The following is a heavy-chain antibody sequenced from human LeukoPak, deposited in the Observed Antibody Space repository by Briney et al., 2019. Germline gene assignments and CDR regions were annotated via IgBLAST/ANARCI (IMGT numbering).Heavy chain of an antibody. V-gene: IGHV4-34*01. J-gene: IGHJ1*01. CDR2: INHSGST. Sequence: PSVTLSLTCAVYGGSFSGYYWSWIRQPPGKGLEWIGEINHSGSTNYNPSLKSRVTISVDTSKNQFSLKLSSVTAADTAVYYCARRGSRGYCSSTSCYGYFQHWGQGTLVTVSS. CDR3: ARRGSRGYCSSTSCYGYFQH. D-gene: IGHD2-2*01. CDR1: GGSFSGYY.